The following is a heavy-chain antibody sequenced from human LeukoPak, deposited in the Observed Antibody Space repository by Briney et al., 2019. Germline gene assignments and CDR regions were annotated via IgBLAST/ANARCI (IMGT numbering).Heavy chain of an antibody. Sequence: PGGSLRLSCAASGFTFSSSYMSWVRQAPGKGLEWVSVIYSGGFTYYADSVKGRFSISRDNSKNTLYLQMNSLRAEDTAVYYCARAGRGSYPIDYWGQGTLVTVSS. V-gene: IGHV3-66*01. CDR3: ARAGRGSYPIDY. D-gene: IGHD1-26*01. CDR2: IYSGGFT. J-gene: IGHJ4*02. CDR1: GFTFSSSY.